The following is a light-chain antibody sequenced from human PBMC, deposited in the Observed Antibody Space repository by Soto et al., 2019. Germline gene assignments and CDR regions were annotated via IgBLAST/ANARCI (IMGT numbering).Light chain of an antibody. CDR1: SSNIGSNT. J-gene: IGLJ2*01. V-gene: IGLV1-44*01. Sequence: QSVLTQPPSASGTPGQSVTISCSGSSSNIGSNTVNWYQQVPGTAPKLLIYSNNLRPSGVPDRFSGSKSGTSASLAISGLHSEDEADYYCAAWDDRLNGQVLFGGGTKLTVL. CDR3: AAWDDRLNGQVL. CDR2: SNN.